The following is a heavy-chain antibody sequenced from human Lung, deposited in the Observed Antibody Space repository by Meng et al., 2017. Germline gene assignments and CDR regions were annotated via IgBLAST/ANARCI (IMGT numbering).Heavy chain of an antibody. CDR3: ARDEDISAAGKLFGDY. D-gene: IGHD6-25*01. CDR2: INPKSGDT. Sequence: QGRLVQLGADVKKPWASWKVSCKPSGYPFPGYDIPGVRLAPGQGLEWMGRINPKSGDTHYAQKFQARVTMTGDTSISTAYMELSGLRSDDTAMYYCARDEDISAAGKLFGDYWGQGTLVTVSS. CDR1: GYPFPGYD. V-gene: IGHV1-2*06. J-gene: IGHJ4*02.